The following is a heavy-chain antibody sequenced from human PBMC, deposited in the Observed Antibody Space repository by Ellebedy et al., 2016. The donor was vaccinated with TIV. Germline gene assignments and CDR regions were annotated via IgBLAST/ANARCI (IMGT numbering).Heavy chain of an antibody. CDR3: ARDDGDYYDSSGLEDY. D-gene: IGHD3-22*01. J-gene: IGHJ4*02. V-gene: IGHV1-69*04. CDR2: IIPILGIA. Sequence: AASVKVSCKASGGTFSSYAISWVRQAPGQGLEWMGRIIPILGIANYAQKFQGRVTITADKSTSTAYMELSSLRSEDTAVYYCARDDGDYYDSSGLEDYWGQGTLVTVSS. CDR1: GGTFSSYA.